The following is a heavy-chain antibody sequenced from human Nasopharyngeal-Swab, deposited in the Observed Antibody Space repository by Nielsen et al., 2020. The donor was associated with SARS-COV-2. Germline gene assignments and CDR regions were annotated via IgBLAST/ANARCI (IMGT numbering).Heavy chain of an antibody. CDR2: IWYDGSNK. V-gene: IGHV3-33*01. J-gene: IGHJ5*02. Sequence: GESLKISCAASGFTFSSYGMHWVRQAPGKGLEWVAVIWYDGSNKYYADSVKGRFTISRDNSKNTLHLQMNSLRAEDTAVYYCARDPMCSSTSCYENWFDPWGQGTLVTVSS. D-gene: IGHD2-2*01. CDR1: GFTFSSYG. CDR3: ARDPMCSSTSCYENWFDP.